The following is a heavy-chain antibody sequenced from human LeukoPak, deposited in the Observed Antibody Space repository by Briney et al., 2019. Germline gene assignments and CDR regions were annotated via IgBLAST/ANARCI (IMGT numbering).Heavy chain of an antibody. CDR1: GFTFSSYE. CDR3: ARELRVNGWDD. D-gene: IGHD6-19*01. CDR2: ISSSGINI. J-gene: IGHJ4*02. Sequence: PGGSLRLSCAASGFTFSSYEMNWVRQAPGKGLEWVSYISSSGINIYYADSVKCRFSISRDNARNSLYLQMNSLRAEDTAVYYCARELRVNGWDDWGQGTLVTV. V-gene: IGHV3-48*03.